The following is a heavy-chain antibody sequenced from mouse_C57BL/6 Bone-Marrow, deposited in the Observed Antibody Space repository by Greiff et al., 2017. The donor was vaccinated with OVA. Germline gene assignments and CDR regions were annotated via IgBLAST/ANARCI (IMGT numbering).Heavy chain of an antibody. CDR3: ARPPTAQATWDWYFDV. J-gene: IGHJ1*03. CDR1: GYTFTSYW. Sequence: QVQLKQPGAELVKPGASVKLSCKASGYTFTSYWMHWVKQRPGQGLEWIGMIHPNSGSTNYNEKFKSKATLTVDKSSSTAYMQLSSLTSEDSAVYYCARPPTAQATWDWYFDVWGTGTTVTVSS. D-gene: IGHD3-2*02. V-gene: IGHV1-64*01. CDR2: IHPNSGST.